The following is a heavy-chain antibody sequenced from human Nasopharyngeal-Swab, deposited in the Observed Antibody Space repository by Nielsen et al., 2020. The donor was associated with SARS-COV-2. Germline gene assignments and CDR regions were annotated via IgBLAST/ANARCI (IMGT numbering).Heavy chain of an antibody. Sequence: ASVKVSCKGSGYSFTSYWIGWVRQMPGKGLEWMGIIYPGDSDTRYSPSFQGQVTISADKSISTAYLQWSSLKASDTAMYYCARQQQLVRGYYFDYWGQGTLVTVSS. CDR1: GYSFTSYW. CDR2: IYPGDSDT. V-gene: IGHV5-51*01. D-gene: IGHD6-13*01. J-gene: IGHJ4*02. CDR3: ARQQQLVRGYYFDY.